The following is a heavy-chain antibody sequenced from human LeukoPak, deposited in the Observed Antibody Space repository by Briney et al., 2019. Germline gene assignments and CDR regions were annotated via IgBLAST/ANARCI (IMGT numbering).Heavy chain of an antibody. CDR3: ARGDLDPGGNYDY. V-gene: IGHV1-2*02. D-gene: IGHD1-7*01. Sequence: ASVKVSCKASGYTFTSYGISWVRQAPGQGLEWMGWINPNSGGTNYAQKFQGRVTMTRDTSISTAYMELSRLRSDDTAVYYCARGDLDPGGNYDYWGQGTLVTVSS. CDR2: INPNSGGT. CDR1: GYTFTSYG. J-gene: IGHJ4*02.